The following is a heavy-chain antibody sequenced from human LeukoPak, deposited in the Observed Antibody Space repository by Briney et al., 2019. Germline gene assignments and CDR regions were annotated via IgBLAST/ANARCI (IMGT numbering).Heavy chain of an antibody. V-gene: IGHV4-59*08. CDR2: IYYSGST. CDR3: ARAKGYFDY. Sequence: PSETLSLTCTVSGGSISSYYWSWIRQPPGKGLEWIGYIYYSGSTNYNPSLKSRVTISADTSKNQFSLKLSSVTAADTAVYYCARAKGYFDYWGQGTLVTVSS. J-gene: IGHJ4*02. CDR1: GGSISSYY.